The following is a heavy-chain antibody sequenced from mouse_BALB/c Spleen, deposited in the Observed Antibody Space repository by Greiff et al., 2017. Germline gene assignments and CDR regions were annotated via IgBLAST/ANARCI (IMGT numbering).Heavy chain of an antibody. Sequence: EVQVVESGGGLVKPGGSLKLSCAASGFTFSDYYMYWVRQTPEKRLEWVATISDGGSYTYYPDSVKGRFTISRDNAKNNLYLQMSSLKSEDTAMYYCARVGGTAYWGQGTLVTVSA. CDR2: ISDGGSYT. J-gene: IGHJ3*01. CDR1: GFTFSDYY. D-gene: IGHD4-1*01. V-gene: IGHV5-4*02. CDR3: ARVGGTAY.